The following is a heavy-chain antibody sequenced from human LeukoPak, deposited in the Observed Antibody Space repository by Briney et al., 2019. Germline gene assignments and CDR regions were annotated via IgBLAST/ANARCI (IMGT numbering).Heavy chain of an antibody. CDR3: VMGAVAGTFDY. V-gene: IGHV3-64D*06. Sequence: GGSLRLSCSASGFTFSSYAMHWVRQAPGKGLEYVSAISSNGGSTYYTDSVKGRFTISRDNSKNTLYLQMSSLRAEDTAVYYCVMGAVAGTFDYWGQGTLVTVSS. CDR1: GFTFSSYA. J-gene: IGHJ4*02. D-gene: IGHD6-19*01. CDR2: ISSNGGST.